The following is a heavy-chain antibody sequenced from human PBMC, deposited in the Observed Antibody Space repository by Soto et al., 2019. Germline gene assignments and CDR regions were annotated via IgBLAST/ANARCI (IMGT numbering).Heavy chain of an antibody. CDR1: GLTFSSYC. Sequence: EVQLVESGGGLVQPGGSLRLSCAASGLTFSSYCMHWVRQAPGKGLVCVSRINSAGSRTNYADSVKGRFTVSRDNAKNTQYLQMNSLRAEDTAVYYCARVLTGSWNWFDPWGQGTLVTVSS. D-gene: IGHD6-13*01. CDR3: ARVLTGSWNWFDP. J-gene: IGHJ5*02. V-gene: IGHV3-74*01. CDR2: INSAGSRT.